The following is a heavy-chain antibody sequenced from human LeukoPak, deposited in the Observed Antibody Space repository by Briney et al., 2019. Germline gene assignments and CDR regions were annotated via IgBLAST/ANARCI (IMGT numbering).Heavy chain of an antibody. J-gene: IGHJ4*02. CDR2: ISGSGGST. CDR1: GFTFSSYA. Sequence: PGGSLRLSCAASGFTFSSYAMSWVRQAPGKGLEWVSAISGSGGSTYYADSVKGRFTISRDNSKNTLYLQMNSLRAEDTAVYYCAKGGAYDSSGPLGYWGQGTLVTVSS. CDR3: AKGGAYDSSGPLGY. V-gene: IGHV3-23*01. D-gene: IGHD3-22*01.